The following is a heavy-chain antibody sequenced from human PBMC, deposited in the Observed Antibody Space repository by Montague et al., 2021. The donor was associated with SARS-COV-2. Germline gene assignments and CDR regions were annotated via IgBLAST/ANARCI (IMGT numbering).Heavy chain of an antibody. J-gene: IGHJ5*02. D-gene: IGHD3-10*01. Sequence: SETLSLTCTVSAGSISTNSYYWAWIRQPPGKGLEWIGSISYSGSTYFNPSLESRLTMSVDTSKNHFSLKLSSVTAAGTAVSYCARRWDFGGSGSYNNSWFDPWGQGTPVTFSS. V-gene: IGHV4-39*02. CDR3: ARRWDFGGSGSYNNSWFDP. CDR1: AGSISTNSYY. CDR2: ISYSGST.